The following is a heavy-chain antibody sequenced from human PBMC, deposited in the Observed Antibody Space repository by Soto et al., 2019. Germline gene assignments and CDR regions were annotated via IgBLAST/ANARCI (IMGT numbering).Heavy chain of an antibody. V-gene: IGHV3-21*06. J-gene: IGHJ4*02. Sequence: EVQLVESGGGLVKPGGSLRLSWAASGFTLTRYSMNWVPQVPGKGLEWVSSISSTTNYIYYGDSMKGRFTISRDNAKNSLYLEMNSLRAEDTAVYYCARESEDLTSNFDYWGQGTLVTVSS. CDR3: ARESEDLTSNFDY. CDR2: ISSTTNYI. CDR1: GFTLTRYS.